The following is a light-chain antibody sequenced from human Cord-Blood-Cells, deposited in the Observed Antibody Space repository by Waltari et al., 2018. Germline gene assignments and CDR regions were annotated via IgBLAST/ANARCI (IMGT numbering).Light chain of an antibody. V-gene: IGKV2-28*01. J-gene: IGKJ2*03. Sequence: DSVMTQSPLSLPVNPGEPASISCRSSQSLLHSNGYNYLDWYLQKPGQAPQLLIYLGSNRASGVPDRFSGRGSGTDFTLNISRVEPEDVGVYYCMQSLQTPYSFGQGTQLEIK. CDR3: MQSLQTPYS. CDR1: QSLLHSNGYNY. CDR2: LGS.